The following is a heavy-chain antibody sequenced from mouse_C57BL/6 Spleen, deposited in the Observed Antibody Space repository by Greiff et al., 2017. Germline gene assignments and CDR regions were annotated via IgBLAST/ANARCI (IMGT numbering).Heavy chain of an antibody. Sequence: VKLMESGPGLVQPSQSLSITCTVSGFSLTSYGVHWVRQSPGKGLEWLGVIWSGGSTDYNAAFISRLSISKDNSKSQVFFKMNSLQADDTAIYYCARNYGSSYDWFAYWGQGTLVTVSA. CDR2: IWSGGST. D-gene: IGHD1-1*01. CDR3: ARNYGSSYDWFAY. J-gene: IGHJ3*01. CDR1: GFSLTSYG. V-gene: IGHV2-2*01.